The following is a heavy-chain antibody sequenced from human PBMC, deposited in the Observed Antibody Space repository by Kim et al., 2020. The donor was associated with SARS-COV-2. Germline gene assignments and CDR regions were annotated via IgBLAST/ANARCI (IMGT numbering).Heavy chain of an antibody. D-gene: IGHD6-13*01. CDR2: INSDGSST. CDR3: ARDYDSSSWYGTFDI. J-gene: IGHJ3*02. Sequence: GGSLRLSCAASGFTFSSYWMHWVRQAPGKGLVWVSRINSDGSSTSYADSVKGRFTISRDNAKNTLYLQMNSLRAEDTAVYYCARDYDSSSWYGTFDIWGQGTMVTVSA. CDR1: GFTFSSYW. V-gene: IGHV3-74*01.